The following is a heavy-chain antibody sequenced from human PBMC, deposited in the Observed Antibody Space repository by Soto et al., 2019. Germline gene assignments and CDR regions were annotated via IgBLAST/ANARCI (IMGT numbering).Heavy chain of an antibody. J-gene: IGHJ3*02. CDR3: ARGGGVGVAGSAAFDM. Sequence: QLHLVQSGAVVKKPGASVTVSCSASGYPVTAYYMHWVRQAPGRGLEWMGGINPATGAAKYTQTFQGRVTMTGDTSRRTVLMELSCLTSEDTAWFYCARGGGVGVAGSAAFDMWGQGTLVTVSS. CDR2: INPATGAA. V-gene: IGHV1-2*02. D-gene: IGHD3-3*01. CDR1: GYPVTAYY.